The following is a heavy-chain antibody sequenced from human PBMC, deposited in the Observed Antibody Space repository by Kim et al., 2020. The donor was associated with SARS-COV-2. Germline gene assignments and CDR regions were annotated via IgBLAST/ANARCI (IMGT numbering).Heavy chain of an antibody. V-gene: IGHV3-23*01. CDR3: AKFLSPSPYSSSWYYFEY. J-gene: IGHJ4*02. Sequence: GGSLRLSCAASGFTFSSYAMNWVRQAPGKGLEWVSSISGSGGNTYYADSVKGRFTISRDNSKNTLYLQMNSLRAEDTAVYYCAKFLSPSPYSSSWYYFEYWGQGTLVTVSS. D-gene: IGHD6-13*01. CDR1: GFTFSSYA. CDR2: ISGSGGNT.